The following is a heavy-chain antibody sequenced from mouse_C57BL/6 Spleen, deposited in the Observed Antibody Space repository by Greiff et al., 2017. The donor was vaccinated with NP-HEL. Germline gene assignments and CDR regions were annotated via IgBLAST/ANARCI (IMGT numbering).Heavy chain of an antibody. CDR2: INPYNGGT. CDR3: ARSGESYWYFDV. CDR1: GYTFTDYY. D-gene: IGHD3-1*01. Sequence: VQLKQSGPVLVKPGASVKMSCKASGYTFTDYYMNWVKQSHGKSLEWIGVINPYNGGTSYNQKFKGKATLTVDKSSSTAYMELNSLTSEDSAVYYCARSGESYWYFDVWGTGTTVTVSS. J-gene: IGHJ1*03. V-gene: IGHV1-19*01.